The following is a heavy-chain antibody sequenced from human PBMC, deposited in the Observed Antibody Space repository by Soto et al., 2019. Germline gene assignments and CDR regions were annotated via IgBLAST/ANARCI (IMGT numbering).Heavy chain of an antibody. CDR1: GHTFHSYA. CDR2: ISGSGDNT. CDR3: AKVSRGRGVVPAALN. J-gene: IGHJ4*02. V-gene: IGHV3-23*01. D-gene: IGHD2-2*01. Sequence: EVQLLEAGGGLVQPGGSLRLSCVASGHTFHSYAMTWGRQAPGKGLEWVSYISGSGDNTYYADSVRGRFTISRDDSRDTLYLQMNSLRAEDTAVYYCAKVSRGRGVVPAALNWGQGTAVTVSS.